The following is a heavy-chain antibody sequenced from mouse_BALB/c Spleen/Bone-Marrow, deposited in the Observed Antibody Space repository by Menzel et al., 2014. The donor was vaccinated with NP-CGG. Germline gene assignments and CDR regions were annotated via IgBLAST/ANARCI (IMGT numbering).Heavy chain of an antibody. CDR2: IDPANGNT. CDR3: ASYYYGSSRFAY. D-gene: IGHD1-1*01. J-gene: IGHJ3*01. Sequence: VQLQQSGAELVKPGASVKLSCTASGFNIKDTYMHWVKQRPEQGLEWIGRIDPANGNTKYDPKFQGKATITADTSSNTAYLQLSSLTSEDTALYYCASYYYGSSRFAYWGQGTLVTVSA. V-gene: IGHV14-3*02. CDR1: GFNIKDTY.